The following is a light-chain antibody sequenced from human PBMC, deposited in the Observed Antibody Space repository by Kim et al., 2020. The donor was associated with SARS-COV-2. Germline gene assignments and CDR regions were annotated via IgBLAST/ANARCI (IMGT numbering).Light chain of an antibody. CDR3: LQHSTYPRT. J-gene: IGKJ1*01. CDR1: QAMGNS. CDR2: AAS. Sequence: ASVGDRVTITCRATQAMGNSLAWFQQKPGKVPKRLIFAASNLESGVPPRFSGSGSGTEFTLTISSLHPEDFATYYCLQHSTYPRTFGQGTKVDIK. V-gene: IGKV1-17*03.